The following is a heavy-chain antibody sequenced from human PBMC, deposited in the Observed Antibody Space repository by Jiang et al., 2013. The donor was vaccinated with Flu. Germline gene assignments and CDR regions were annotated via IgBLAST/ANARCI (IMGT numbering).Heavy chain of an antibody. V-gene: IGHV2-5*01. J-gene: IGHJ4*02. D-gene: IGHD1-20*01. CDR1: GFSLSTSGVG. Sequence: KPTQTLTLTCTFSGFSLSTSGVGVGWIRQPPGKALEWLALIYWNDDKRYSPSLKSRLTITKDTSKNQVVLTMTNMDPVDTATYYCAHRRALANWNYPDYWGQGTLVTVSS. CDR3: AHRRALANWNYPDY. CDR2: IYWNDDK.